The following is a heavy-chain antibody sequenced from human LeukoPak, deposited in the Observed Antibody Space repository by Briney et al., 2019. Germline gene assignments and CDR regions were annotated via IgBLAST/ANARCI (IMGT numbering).Heavy chain of an antibody. CDR1: GFTFSNFW. CDR2: IKQDETEK. CDR3: ARDNDALDI. J-gene: IGHJ3*02. Sequence: PGGSLRLSCTASGFTFSNFWMGWVRQAPGKGLEWEANIKQDETEKFYLGSVKGRFTISRDNAKNSLYLQMNSLRAEDTAVYYCARDNDALDIWGQGTMVTVSS. V-gene: IGHV3-7*01.